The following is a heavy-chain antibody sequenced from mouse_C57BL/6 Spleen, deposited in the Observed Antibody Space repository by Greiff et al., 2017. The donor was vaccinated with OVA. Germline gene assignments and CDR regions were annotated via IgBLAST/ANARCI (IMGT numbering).Heavy chain of an antibody. V-gene: IGHV1-64*01. CDR1: GYTFTSYW. CDR2: LPPNRGST. CDR3: ARRNLTTDYYGSSDAYFDV. D-gene: IGHD1-1*01. Sequence: VKLQQPGAELVKPGASVKLSCKASGYTFTSYWMHWVKQRPGQGLEWIGMLPPNRGSTNYNEKFKSKATLTVDTSYSTAYMKLSSLTYEDSAVYYGARRNLTTDYYGSSDAYFDVWGTGTTVTVSS. J-gene: IGHJ1*03.